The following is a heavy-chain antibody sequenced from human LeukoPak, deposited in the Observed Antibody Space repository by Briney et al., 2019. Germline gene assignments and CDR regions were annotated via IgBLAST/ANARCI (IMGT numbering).Heavy chain of an antibody. D-gene: IGHD6-19*01. V-gene: IGHV3-7*01. CDR2: INQDGSEN. J-gene: IGHJ5*02. Sequence: PGGSLRLSCAASGFIFSRYWMSGIRQAPGKGLEWVANINQDGSENYYVDSVKGRFTISRDNVKNSLYLQMNSLRAEDTAVYYCARASAGIAVVGRFDPWGQGTLVTVSS. CDR1: GFIFSRYW. CDR3: ARASAGIAVVGRFDP.